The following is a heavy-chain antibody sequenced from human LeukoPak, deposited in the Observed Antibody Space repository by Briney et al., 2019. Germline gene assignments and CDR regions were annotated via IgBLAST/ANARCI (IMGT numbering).Heavy chain of an antibody. CDR2: IYHSGST. V-gene: IGHV4-4*02. CDR1: GGSISSSNR. D-gene: IGHD4-17*01. CDR3: ARVKDYGDYYFDY. J-gene: IGHJ4*02. Sequence: PSETLSLTCAVSGGSISSSNRWSWVRQPPGKGLEWIGEIYHSGSTNYNPSLKSRVTISVDKSKNQFSLKLSSVTAADTAVYYCARVKDYGDYYFDYWGQGTLVTVSS.